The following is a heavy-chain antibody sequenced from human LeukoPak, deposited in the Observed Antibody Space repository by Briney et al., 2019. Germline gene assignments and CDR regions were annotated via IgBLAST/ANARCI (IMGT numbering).Heavy chain of an antibody. Sequence: ASVKVSCKASGYTFTGYYMHWVRQAPGQGLEWMGWINPNSGGTNYAQKFQGRVTMTRDTSISTAYMELSRLRSDDTAVYYCARDPTGLWFGELSYYFDYWGQGTLVTVSS. CDR2: INPNSGGT. CDR3: ARDPTGLWFGELSYYFDY. J-gene: IGHJ4*02. D-gene: IGHD3-10*01. V-gene: IGHV1-2*02. CDR1: GYTFTGYY.